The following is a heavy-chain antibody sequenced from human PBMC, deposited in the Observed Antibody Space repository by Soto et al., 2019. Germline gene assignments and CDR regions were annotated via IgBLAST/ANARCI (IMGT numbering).Heavy chain of an antibody. V-gene: IGHV5-10-1*01. CDR2: IDPSDSQT. D-gene: IGHD3-22*01. CDR3: ARQIYDSDTGPNFQYYFDS. CDR1: GYSFAGYW. J-gene: IGHJ4*02. Sequence: GESLKISCKGSGYSFAGYWITWVRQKPGKGLEWMGRIDPSDSQTYYSPSFPGHVTISVTKSITTVFLQWSSLRASDTAMYYCARQIYDSDTGPNFQYYFDSWGQGTPVTVSS.